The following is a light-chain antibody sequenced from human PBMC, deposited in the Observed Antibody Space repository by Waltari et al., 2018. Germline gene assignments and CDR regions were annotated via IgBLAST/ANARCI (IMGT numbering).Light chain of an antibody. CDR1: QSVGKY. V-gene: IGKV3-20*01. J-gene: IGKJ1*01. Sequence: VLTQSPGTLSLSPGERATLSCRASQSVGKYLAWYQQKPGQAPRLLIYDTSTRATGIPDRFSGSGSGTDFSLTISGLEPEDFAVYYCQKYVSLPATFGQGTKVQAK. CDR3: QKYVSLPAT. CDR2: DTS.